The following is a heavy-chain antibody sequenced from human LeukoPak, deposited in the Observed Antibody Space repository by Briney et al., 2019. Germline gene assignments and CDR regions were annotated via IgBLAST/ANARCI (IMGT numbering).Heavy chain of an antibody. Sequence: GGSLRLSCAASGVTFSNYWMSWVRQAPGKGLKWVANIKQDGSEKYYVDSVKGRFTISRDNAKNSLYLQMISLRAEDTAVYYCARGGAPYCSSTSCYEDRFDPWGQGTLVTVSS. CDR1: GVTFSNYW. D-gene: IGHD2-2*01. J-gene: IGHJ5*02. V-gene: IGHV3-7*05. CDR2: IKQDGSEK. CDR3: ARGGAPYCSSTSCYEDRFDP.